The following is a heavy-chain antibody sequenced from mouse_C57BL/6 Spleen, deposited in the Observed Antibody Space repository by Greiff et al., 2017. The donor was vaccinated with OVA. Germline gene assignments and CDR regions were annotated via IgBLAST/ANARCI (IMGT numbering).Heavy chain of an antibody. CDR3: AREGDYGGYFDY. Sequence: EVQLVESGPGLVKPSQSLSLTCSVTGYSITSGYYWNWIRQFPGNKLEWMGYISYDGSNNYNPSLKNRISITRDTSKNQFFLKLNSVTTEDTATYYCAREGDYGGYFDYWGQGTTLTVSS. J-gene: IGHJ2*01. V-gene: IGHV3-6*01. CDR1: GYSITSGYY. CDR2: ISYDGSN. D-gene: IGHD1-1*01.